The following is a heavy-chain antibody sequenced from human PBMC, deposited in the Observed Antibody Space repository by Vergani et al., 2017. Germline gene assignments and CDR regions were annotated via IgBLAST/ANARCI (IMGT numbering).Heavy chain of an antibody. CDR3: TTDPRYCGDGSCYWLRDHHYYGMDV. D-gene: IGHD2-21*01. Sequence: EQLVESGGGVVQRGGSLRLSCVASGFSFRNAWMNWVRRTPGKGLEWVGRIKSTFDRGTTDYAAAVKGRFTISRDDSKNTLFLQMNGLKTEDIGVYYCTTDPRYCGDGSCYWLRDHHYYGMDVWGQGTTVTVSS. CDR1: GFSFRNAW. CDR2: IKSTFDRGTT. J-gene: IGHJ6*02. V-gene: IGHV3-15*07.